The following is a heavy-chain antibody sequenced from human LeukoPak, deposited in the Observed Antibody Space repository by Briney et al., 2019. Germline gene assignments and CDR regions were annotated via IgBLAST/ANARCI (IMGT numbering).Heavy chain of an antibody. CDR3: AGDGNLDAFDI. Sequence: GGSLRLSCAASGFTFSSYGMHWVRQAPGKGLEWVAVIWYDGSNKYYADSVKGRFTISRDNSKNTLYLQMNSLRVEDTAVYYCAGDGNLDAFDIWGQGTMVTVSS. J-gene: IGHJ3*02. CDR2: IWYDGSNK. CDR1: GFTFSSYG. V-gene: IGHV3-33*01.